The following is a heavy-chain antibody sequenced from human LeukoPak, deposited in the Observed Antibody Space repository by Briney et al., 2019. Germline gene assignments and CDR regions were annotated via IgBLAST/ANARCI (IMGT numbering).Heavy chain of an antibody. CDR2: INHSGST. Sequence: SETLSLTCAVYGGSFSGYYWSWIRPPPGKGLEWIGEINHSGSTNYNPSLKSRVTISVDTSKKQFSLKLSPVTAAGTAVYYCARAQQFNWFDPWGQGTLVTVSS. V-gene: IGHV4-34*01. CDR1: GGSFSGYY. D-gene: IGHD2-2*01. CDR3: ARAQQFNWFDP. J-gene: IGHJ5*02.